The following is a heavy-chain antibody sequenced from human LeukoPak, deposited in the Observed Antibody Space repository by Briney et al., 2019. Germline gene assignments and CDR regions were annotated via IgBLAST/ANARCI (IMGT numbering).Heavy chain of an antibody. V-gene: IGHV3-23*01. Sequence: GGSLRLSCAASGFTFSSYAMSWVRQAPGKGLEWASAISGSGGSTYYADSVKGRFTISRDNSKSTLYLQMNSLRAEDTAVYYCAKGLIAVAGTNYWGQGTLVTVSS. CDR1: GFTFSSYA. CDR3: AKGLIAVAGTNY. D-gene: IGHD6-19*01. CDR2: ISGSGGST. J-gene: IGHJ4*02.